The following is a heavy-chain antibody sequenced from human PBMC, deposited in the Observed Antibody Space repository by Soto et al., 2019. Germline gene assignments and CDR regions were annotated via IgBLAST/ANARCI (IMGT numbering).Heavy chain of an antibody. CDR2: IYYSGSA. J-gene: IGHJ4*02. V-gene: IGHV4-31*03. D-gene: IGHD3-10*01. CDR3: AGDLHYHGSGSLDY. CDR1: GGSISSGGYY. Sequence: QVQLQESGPGLVKPSQTLSLTCTVSGGSISSGGYYWTWIRQHPGKGLEWIGYIYYSGSAYYNPSLKSRITISSAASKNHFSFERTSVTAADTGVYYCAGDLHYHGSGSLDYWVQGTPVTVSS.